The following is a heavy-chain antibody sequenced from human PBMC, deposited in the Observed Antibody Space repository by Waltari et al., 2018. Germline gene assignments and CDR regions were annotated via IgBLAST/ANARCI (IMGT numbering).Heavy chain of an antibody. V-gene: IGHV3-23*01. J-gene: IGHJ4*02. Sequence: DVQLSESGGGLAQPGGSLRLSCVASEFTLSNSAMSWVRQAPGKGLEGVSAIHRSGGGTHYADSVKGRFTISRDNAKNTLYLQMNSLRAEDTAVYYCAKCEMYDSGWCAFFRYWGQGTLVTVSS. CDR1: EFTLSNSA. CDR3: AKCEMYDSGWCAFFRY. CDR2: IHRSGGGT. D-gene: IGHD6-19*01.